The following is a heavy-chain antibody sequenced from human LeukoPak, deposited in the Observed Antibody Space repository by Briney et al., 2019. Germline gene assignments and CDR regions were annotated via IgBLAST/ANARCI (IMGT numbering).Heavy chain of an antibody. CDR3: ARALYSGYDY. CDR1: GGSISSGSYY. Sequence: KPSQTLSLTCTVSGGSISSGSYYWSWIRQPAGKGLEWIGRIYTSGSTNYNPSLKSRVTISVDTSKNQFSLKLTSVTAEDTAVYYCARALYSGYDYWGQGTLVTVSS. CDR2: IYTSGST. D-gene: IGHD5-12*01. J-gene: IGHJ4*02. V-gene: IGHV4-61*02.